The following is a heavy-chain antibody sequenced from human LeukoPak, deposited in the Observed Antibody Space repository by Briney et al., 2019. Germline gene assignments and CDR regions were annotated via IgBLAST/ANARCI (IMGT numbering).Heavy chain of an antibody. CDR3: ARVRRAYSSSSCSFDY. J-gene: IGHJ4*02. V-gene: IGHV4-59*01. D-gene: IGHD6-13*01. CDR1: GGSISSYY. CDR2: IYYSGST. Sequence: SETLSLTCTVSGGSISSYYWSWIRQPPGKGLEWIGYIYYSGSTNYNPSLKSRVTISVDTSKNQFSLKLSSVTAADTAVYYCARVRRAYSSSSCSFDYWGQGTLVTVSS.